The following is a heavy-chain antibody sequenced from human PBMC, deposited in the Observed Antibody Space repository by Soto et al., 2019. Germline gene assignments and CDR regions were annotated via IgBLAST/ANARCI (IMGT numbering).Heavy chain of an antibody. V-gene: IGHV3-15*07. J-gene: IGHJ4*02. CDR2: IKTNIDGGAT. Sequence: EVQLVESGGGLVKPGGSLRLSCAASGFSFTSAWMNWVRQIPGKGLEWVGRIKTNIDGGATDYSAPVKGRFTISRDDSKGTVYLQMNSLKTEDTAVYYCTTGRVGSSYVHGAYWGQGALVTVSS. CDR3: TTGRVGSSYVHGAY. D-gene: IGHD3-10*01. CDR1: GFSFTSAW.